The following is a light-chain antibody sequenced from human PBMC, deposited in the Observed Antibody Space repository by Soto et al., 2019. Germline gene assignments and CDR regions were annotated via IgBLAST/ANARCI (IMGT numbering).Light chain of an antibody. CDR2: GAS. V-gene: IGKV3-15*01. CDR1: QSVSSD. J-gene: IGKJ1*01. Sequence: EIVLTQSPGTLSLSPGERATLSCRASQSVSSDLAWYHQKPGQAPRLLIYGASTRATGIPARFSGSGSGTEFTLTINSLQSEDFAIYYRQQYNNWPRTFGQGTKVDI. CDR3: QQYNNWPRT.